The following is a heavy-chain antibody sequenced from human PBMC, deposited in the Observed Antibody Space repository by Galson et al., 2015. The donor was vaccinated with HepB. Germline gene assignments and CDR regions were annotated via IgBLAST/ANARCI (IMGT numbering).Heavy chain of an antibody. V-gene: IGHV3-49*03. Sequence: SLRLSCAASGFTFGDYAMSWFRQAPGKGLEWVGFIRSKAYGGTTEYAASVKGRFTISRDDSKSIAYLHMNSLKTEDTAVYYCTRDRDGYNLFRDFYFDYWGQGTLVTVSS. CDR3: TRDRDGYNLFRDFYFDY. CDR1: GFTFGDYA. CDR2: IRSKAYGGTT. D-gene: IGHD5-24*01. J-gene: IGHJ4*02.